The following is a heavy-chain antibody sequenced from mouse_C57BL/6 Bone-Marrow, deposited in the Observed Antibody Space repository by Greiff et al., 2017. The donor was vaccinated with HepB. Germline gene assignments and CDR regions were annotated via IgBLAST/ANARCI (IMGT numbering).Heavy chain of an antibody. CDR3: ARRALDY. CDR1: GYTLTSYW. J-gene: IGHJ2*01. V-gene: IGHV1-69*01. Sequence: QVQLKQPGAELVMPGASVKLSCKASGYTLTSYWMHWVKQRPGQGLEWIGEIDPSDSYTNYNQKFKGKSTLTVDKSSSTAYMQLSSLTSEDSAVYYCARRALDYWGQGTTLTVSS. D-gene: IGHD3-1*01. CDR2: IDPSDSYT.